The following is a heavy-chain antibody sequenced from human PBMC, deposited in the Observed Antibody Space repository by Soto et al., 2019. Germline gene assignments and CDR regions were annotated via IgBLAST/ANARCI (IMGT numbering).Heavy chain of an antibody. D-gene: IGHD3-16*02. Sequence: GESLKISCKGSGYSFTSYWISWVRQMPGKGLEWMGRIDPSDSYTNYSPSFQGHVTISADKSISTAYLQWSSLKASDTAMYYCARHTYDYVWGSDRHSYYGMDLWGQGTTVTVSS. J-gene: IGHJ6*02. CDR2: IDPSDSYT. CDR1: GYSFTSYW. V-gene: IGHV5-10-1*01. CDR3: ARHTYDYVWGSDRHSYYGMDL.